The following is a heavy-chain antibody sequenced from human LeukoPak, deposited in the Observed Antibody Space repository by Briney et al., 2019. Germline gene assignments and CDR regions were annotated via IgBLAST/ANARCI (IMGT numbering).Heavy chain of an antibody. CDR2: IYYSGST. CDR3: ASSINTYYYGSGSYYFDY. D-gene: IGHD3-10*01. Sequence: SETLSLTCTVSGGSVSSGSYYWSWIRQPPGKGLEWIGYIYYSGSTNYNPSLKSRVTISVDTSKNQFSLKLSSVTAADTAVYYCASSINTYYYGSGSYYFDYWGQGTLVTVSS. CDR1: GGSVSSGSYY. V-gene: IGHV4-61*01. J-gene: IGHJ4*02.